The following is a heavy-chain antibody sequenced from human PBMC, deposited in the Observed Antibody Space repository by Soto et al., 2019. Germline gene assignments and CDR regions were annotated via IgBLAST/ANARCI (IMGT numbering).Heavy chain of an antibody. CDR2: ISGSGGST. CDR3: ARASSVDILVYYYGLDV. Sequence: EVQLLESGGGLVQPGGSLRLSCAASGFTFSSYAMSWVRQAPGKGLEWVSAISGSGGSTYYADSVKGRFTISRDNSKNTLYLQMNSLRAEDTAVYYWARASSVDILVYYYGLDVWGQGTTVTVSS. J-gene: IGHJ6*02. D-gene: IGHD5-12*01. V-gene: IGHV3-23*01. CDR1: GFTFSSYA.